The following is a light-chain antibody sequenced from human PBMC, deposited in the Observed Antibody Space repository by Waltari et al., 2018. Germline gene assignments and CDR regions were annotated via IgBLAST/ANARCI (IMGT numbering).Light chain of an antibody. Sequence: DIVMTQSPDSLAVSLGERATINCKSSQSVLYSSTNKNYLVWYQQKPGQPPKLLIYWASTRESGVPDRFSGSGSGTDFTLTISSLQAEDVAVYYCQQYYSTLRTFGQGTKVEIK. V-gene: IGKV4-1*01. CDR1: QSVLYSSTNKNY. J-gene: IGKJ1*01. CDR3: QQYYSTLRT. CDR2: WAS.